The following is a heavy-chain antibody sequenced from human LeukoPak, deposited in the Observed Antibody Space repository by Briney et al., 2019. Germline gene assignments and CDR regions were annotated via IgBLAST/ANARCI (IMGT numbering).Heavy chain of an antibody. Sequence: SETLSLTCAVYGGSFSGYYWSWIRQPPGKGLEWIGEINHSGSTNYNPSLKSRVTISVDTSKNQFSLKLSSVTAADTAVYYCARGRYCSSTSCYTTPYVLRHWGQGTLVIVSS. V-gene: IGHV4-34*01. CDR2: INHSGST. J-gene: IGHJ1*01. CDR1: GGSFSGYY. CDR3: ARGRYCSSTSCYTTPYVLRH. D-gene: IGHD2-2*02.